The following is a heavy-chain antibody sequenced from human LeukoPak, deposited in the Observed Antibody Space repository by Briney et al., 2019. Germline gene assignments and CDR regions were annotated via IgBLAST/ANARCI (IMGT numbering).Heavy chain of an antibody. Sequence: GGSLRLSCAASGFXFSNYAINWVRQAPGEGLEWVSTASASGAGTYYADSVRGRFTISRDNFKNMLYLQMDSLRAQDTAVYYCTKDHYYASGSYSDWGQGTLVTVSS. CDR1: GFXFSNYA. CDR2: ASASGAGT. J-gene: IGHJ4*02. V-gene: IGHV3-23*01. CDR3: TKDHYYASGSYSD. D-gene: IGHD3-10*01.